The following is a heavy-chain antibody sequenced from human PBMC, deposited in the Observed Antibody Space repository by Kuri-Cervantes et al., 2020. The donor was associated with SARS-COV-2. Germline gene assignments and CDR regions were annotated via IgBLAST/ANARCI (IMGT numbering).Heavy chain of an antibody. Sequence: SETLSLTCAVYGGSFSDYSWSWIRRPPGKGLEWIGEINHSATTNYNPSLKSRVTISVDTSKNQFSLRLSSVTAADTAVYYCARGRNLGDFDYWGQGTLVTVSS. J-gene: IGHJ4*02. CDR3: ARGRNLGDFDY. CDR1: GGSFSDYS. V-gene: IGHV4-34*01. CDR2: INHSATT. D-gene: IGHD1-14*01.